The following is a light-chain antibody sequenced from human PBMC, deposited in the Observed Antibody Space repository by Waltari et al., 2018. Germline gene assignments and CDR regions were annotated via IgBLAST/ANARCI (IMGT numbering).Light chain of an antibody. J-gene: IGLJ3*02. CDR3: AAWDDSVTGEV. CDR2: NSD. Sequence: QSVLTQPPSMSGTPGQRVTISCSGSSSNIGNNYVCWYQQLPGTAPKLLTYNSDQRPSGVPDRFSGSTSGTSASLAISGLRSEDDGDYYCAAWDDSVTGEVFGGGTRLTVL. V-gene: IGLV1-47*01. CDR1: SSNIGNNY.